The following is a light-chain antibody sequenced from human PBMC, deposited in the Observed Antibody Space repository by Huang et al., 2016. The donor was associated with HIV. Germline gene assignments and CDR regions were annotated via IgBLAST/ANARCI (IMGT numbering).Light chain of an antibody. J-gene: IGKJ1*01. CDR3: QQYYSSPQT. CDR1: QSVYSSSTSKDY. V-gene: IGKV4-1*01. CDR2: WAS. Sequence: DIIMTQSPDSLAVSLGERATLNCRSSQSVYSSSTSKDYMAWFQQKPGQPPRLLLFWASTREADVPDRYSDGGSGTHFTLTIANLEAEDAAIYYCQQYYSSPQTFGQGTRVEVK.